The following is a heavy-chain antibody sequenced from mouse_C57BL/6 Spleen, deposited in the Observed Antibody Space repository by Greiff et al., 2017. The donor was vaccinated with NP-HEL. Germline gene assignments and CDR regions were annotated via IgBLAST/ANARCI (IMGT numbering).Heavy chain of an antibody. V-gene: IGHV14-4*01. CDR3: TKGGYSYYFDY. J-gene: IGHJ2*01. CDR1: GFNIKDDY. Sequence: EVQLQQSGAELVRPGASVKLSCTASGFNIKDDYMHWVKQRPEQGLEWIGWIDPENGDTEYASKFQGKATITADTSSNTAYLQLSSLTSEDTAVYYCTKGGYSYYFDYWGQGTTRTVSS. CDR2: IDPENGDT. D-gene: IGHD2-3*01.